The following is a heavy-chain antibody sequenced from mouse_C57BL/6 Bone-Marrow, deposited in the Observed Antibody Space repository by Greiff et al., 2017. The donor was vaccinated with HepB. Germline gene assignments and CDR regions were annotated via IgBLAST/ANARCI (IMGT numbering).Heavy chain of an antibody. CDR3: ARSYGYDRVGYFDV. Sequence: QVQLQQSGAELARPGASVKLSCKASGYTFTSYGISWVKQRTGQGLEWIGEIYPRSGNTYYNEKFKGKATLTADKSSSTAYMELRSLTSEDSAVYFGARSYGYDRVGYFDVWGTGTTVTVSS. CDR1: GYTFTSYG. D-gene: IGHD2-2*01. V-gene: IGHV1-81*01. J-gene: IGHJ1*03. CDR2: IYPRSGNT.